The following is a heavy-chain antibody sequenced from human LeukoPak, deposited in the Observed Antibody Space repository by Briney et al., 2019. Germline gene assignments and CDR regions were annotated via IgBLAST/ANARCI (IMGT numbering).Heavy chain of an antibody. CDR1: GYTFTIFD. D-gene: IGHD7-27*01. V-gene: IGHV1-8*01. CDR2: MKSNNGHT. J-gene: IGHJ4*02. CDR3: ARGPPNWGMVGY. Sequence: ASVKVSCKSSGYTFTIFDFNWVRQATGQGLEWMGWMKSNNGHTGYAQKFQGRVTMTRDTSISTAYMELSSLTFEDTAVYYCARGPPNWGMVGYWGQGTLVTVSS.